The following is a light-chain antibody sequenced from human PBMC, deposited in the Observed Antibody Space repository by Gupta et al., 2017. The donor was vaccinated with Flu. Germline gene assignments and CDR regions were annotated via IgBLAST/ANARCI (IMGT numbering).Light chain of an antibody. CDR1: SSDVGGYNY. CDR2: DVT. Sequence: QSALTQPRSVSGAPGQSVAISCPGTSSDVGGYNYVSWYQQHPGKAPKLMIYDVTKRPSGVPDRFSGSKSGNTASLTISGLQAEDEADYYCFSYAGSNTYVFGTGTKVTVL. J-gene: IGLJ1*01. V-gene: IGLV2-11*01. CDR3: FSYAGSNTYV.